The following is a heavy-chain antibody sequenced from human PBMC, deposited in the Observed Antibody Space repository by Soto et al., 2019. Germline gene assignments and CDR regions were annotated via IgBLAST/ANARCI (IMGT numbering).Heavy chain of an antibody. V-gene: IGHV1-69*01. CDR2: IIPIFGTA. CDR3: GRGTQQLVLYGMDV. J-gene: IGHJ6*02. Sequence: VSCKASGGTFSSYAISWVRQAPGQGLEWMGGIIPIFGTANYGQKFQGRVTITADESTSTAYMELSSLRSEDTAVYYCGRGTQQLVLYGMDVWGQGTTVTVSS. D-gene: IGHD6-13*01. CDR1: GGTFSSYA.